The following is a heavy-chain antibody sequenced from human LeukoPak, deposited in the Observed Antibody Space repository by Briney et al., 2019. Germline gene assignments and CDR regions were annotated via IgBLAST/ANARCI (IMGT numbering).Heavy chain of an antibody. CDR2: INHSGST. V-gene: IGHV4-34*01. D-gene: IGHD6-19*01. CDR3: ARGGSIAVAGIYSFDP. Sequence: PSETLSRTCAVYGGSFSGYYWSWIRQPPGKGLEWIGEINHSGSTNYSPSLKSRVTISVDTSKNQFSLKLSSVTAADTAVYYCARGGSIAVAGIYSFDPWGQGTLVTVSS. CDR1: GGSFSGYY. J-gene: IGHJ5*02.